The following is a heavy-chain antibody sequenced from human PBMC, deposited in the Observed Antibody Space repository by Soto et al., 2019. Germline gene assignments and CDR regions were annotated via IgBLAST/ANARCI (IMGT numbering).Heavy chain of an antibody. V-gene: IGHV3-73*01. CDR2: IRSKANSYAT. D-gene: IGHD3-22*01. Sequence: GGSLRLSCAASGFTFSGSAMHWVRQASGKGLEWVGRIRSKANSYATAYAASVKGRFTISRDDSKNTAYLQMNSLKTEDTAVYYCTSSALIDYYYYYGMDVWGQGTTVTISS. CDR3: TSSALIDYYYYYGMDV. J-gene: IGHJ6*02. CDR1: GFTFSGSA.